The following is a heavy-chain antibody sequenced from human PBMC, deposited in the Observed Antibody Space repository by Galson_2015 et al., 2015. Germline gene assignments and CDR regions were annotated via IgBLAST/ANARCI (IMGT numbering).Heavy chain of an antibody. CDR1: GGTFSSNI. Sequence: SVKVSCKASGGTFSSNIITWVRQAPGQGLEWMGDVTPIFGTTSYAQRFQGRVTITADQSTKTAYLDLSSLTPNDTAVYYCARRIDGVAAANNGLDLWGQGTLVTVSS. V-gene: IGHV1-69*13. CDR2: VTPIFGTT. CDR3: ARRIDGVAAANNGLDL. J-gene: IGHJ5*02. D-gene: IGHD2-15*01.